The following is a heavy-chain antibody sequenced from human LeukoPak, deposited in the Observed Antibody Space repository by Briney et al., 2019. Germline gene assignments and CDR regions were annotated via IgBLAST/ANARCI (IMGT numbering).Heavy chain of an antibody. CDR2: INHSGST. V-gene: IGHV4-34*01. CDR3: ARGKGGWYQGRFSRENYFDY. Sequence: SETLSLTCAVYGGSFSGYYWSWIRQPPGKGLEWIGEINHSGSTNYNPSLKSRVTISVDTSKNQFSLKLSSVTAADTAVYYCARGKGGWYQGRFSRENYFDYWGQGTLVTVSS. J-gene: IGHJ4*02. CDR1: GGSFSGYY. D-gene: IGHD6-19*01.